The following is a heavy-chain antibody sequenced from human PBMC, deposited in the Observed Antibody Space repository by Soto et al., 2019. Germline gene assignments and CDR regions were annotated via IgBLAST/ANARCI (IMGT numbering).Heavy chain of an antibody. V-gene: IGHV1-69*13. J-gene: IGHJ6*02. D-gene: IGHD3-9*01. Sequence: GTSVKVSCKASGGTFSSYAISWVRQAPGQGLEWMGGIIPIFGTANYAQKFQGRVTITADESTSTAYMELSSLRSEDTAVYYCARRTYYDILTGYDPYGMDVWGQGTTVTVSS. CDR1: GGTFSSYA. CDR3: ARRTYYDILTGYDPYGMDV. CDR2: IIPIFGTA.